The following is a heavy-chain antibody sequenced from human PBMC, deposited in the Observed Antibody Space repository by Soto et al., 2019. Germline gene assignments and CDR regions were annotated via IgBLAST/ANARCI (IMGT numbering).Heavy chain of an antibody. CDR3: ARYIPARENNWFDP. CDR2: IYHSGST. D-gene: IGHD6-6*01. CDR1: GGSISRGGYS. J-gene: IGHJ5*02. Sequence: QLQLQESGSGLAKPSQTLSLTCAFSGGSISRGGYSWSWIRQPPGKVLEWIGYIYHSGSTYYNPSRKGRVTISVDRSKNQFYLKLSSVHAADTAGYYCARYIPARENNWFDPWGQGTLVTVSS. V-gene: IGHV4-30-2*01.